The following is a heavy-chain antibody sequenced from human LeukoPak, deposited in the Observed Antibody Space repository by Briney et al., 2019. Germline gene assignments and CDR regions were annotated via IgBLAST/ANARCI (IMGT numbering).Heavy chain of an antibody. CDR1: GYSFTTYW. CDR3: ARQLEDRYSGTYGWDLDAFDI. J-gene: IGHJ3*02. Sequence: GESLKISCKGSGYSFTTYWIGWVRQMPGKGLEWMGIIYPGDSDTRYSPSFQGQVTISADKSISTVYLQWTSLKASDTAMYFCARQLEDRYSGTYGWDLDAFDIWGQGTMVTVSS. CDR2: IYPGDSDT. D-gene: IGHD1-26*01. V-gene: IGHV5-51*01.